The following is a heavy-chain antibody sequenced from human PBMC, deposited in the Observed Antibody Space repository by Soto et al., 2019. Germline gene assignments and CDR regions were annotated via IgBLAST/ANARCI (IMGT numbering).Heavy chain of an antibody. CDR2: INWNGGST. J-gene: IGHJ4*02. CDR3: ARVGDYGPLGHLDY. D-gene: IGHD4-17*01. CDR1: GFTFDDYG. Sequence: EVQLVESGGGVVRPGGSLRLSCAASGFTFDDYGMSWVRQAPGKGLEWVSGINWNGGSTGYADSVKGRFTISRDNAKNALYLQMNSLRAEDTALYHCARVGDYGPLGHLDYWGQGTLVTVSS. V-gene: IGHV3-20*01.